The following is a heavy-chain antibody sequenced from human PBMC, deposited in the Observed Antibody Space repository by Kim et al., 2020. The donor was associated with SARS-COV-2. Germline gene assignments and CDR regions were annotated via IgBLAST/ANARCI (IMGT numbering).Heavy chain of an antibody. CDR3: VRAGHYDSSGYLRDFDY. V-gene: IGHV3-11*06. D-gene: IGHD3-22*01. Sequence: SVKGRFTISRDNAKNSLFLQMSSLRADDTAVYYCVRAGHYDSSGYLRDFDYWGQGTMVTVSS. J-gene: IGHJ4*02.